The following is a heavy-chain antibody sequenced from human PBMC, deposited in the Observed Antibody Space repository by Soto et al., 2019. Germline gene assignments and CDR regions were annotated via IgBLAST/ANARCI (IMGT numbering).Heavy chain of an antibody. CDR3: ARETLTLFGGVRDNVYYGMDV. Sequence: HPGGSLRLSCAASGFTFSSYEMNWVRQVPGKGLQWVSYIGTSETIRYYADSVKGRFTISRDNAKNSLYLQMNSLRAEDTAIYYCARETLTLFGGVRDNVYYGMDVWGPGTTVTVSS. V-gene: IGHV3-48*03. D-gene: IGHD3-3*01. CDR1: GFTFSSYE. J-gene: IGHJ6*01. CDR2: IGTSETIR.